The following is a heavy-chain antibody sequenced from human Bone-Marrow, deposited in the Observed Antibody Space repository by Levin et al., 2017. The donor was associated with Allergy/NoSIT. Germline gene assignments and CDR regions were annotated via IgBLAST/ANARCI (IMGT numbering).Heavy chain of an antibody. V-gene: IGHV1-46*01. CDR1: GYTFTSYY. Sequence: PLASVKVSCKASGYTFTSYYMHWVRQAPGQGLEWMGIINPSGGSTSYAQKFQGRVTMTRDTSTSTVYMELSSLRSEDTAVYYCARTGSSVNDYSNPWYFDYWGQGTLVTVSS. CDR2: INPSGGST. CDR3: ARTGSSVNDYSNPWYFDY. J-gene: IGHJ4*02. D-gene: IGHD4-11*01.